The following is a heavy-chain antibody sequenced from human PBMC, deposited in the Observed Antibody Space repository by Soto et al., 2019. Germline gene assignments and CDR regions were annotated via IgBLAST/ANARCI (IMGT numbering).Heavy chain of an antibody. D-gene: IGHD6-19*01. CDR2: IYWDDDK. V-gene: IGHV2-5*02. Sequence: QITLKESGPTLVKPTQTLTLTCTFSGFSLSTSGVGVGWIRQPPGKALEWLALIYWDDDKRYSPSLKSRLTITKDTSKNRVVLTMTNIDPVDTATYYCADYYSSDWYVRYFDYWVQGTLVTVSS. CDR1: GFSLSTSGVG. CDR3: ADYYSSDWYVRYFDY. J-gene: IGHJ4*02.